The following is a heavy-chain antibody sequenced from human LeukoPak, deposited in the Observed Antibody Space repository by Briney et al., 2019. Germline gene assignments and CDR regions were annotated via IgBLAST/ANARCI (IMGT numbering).Heavy chain of an antibody. Sequence: PGGSLRLSCAASGFTFSSYAMHWVRQAPGKGPEWVAVISYDGSNKYYADSVKGRFTISRDNSKNTLYLQMNSLRAEDTAVYYCARDGYSSGWYGWFDPWGQGTLVTVSS. CDR3: ARDGYSSGWYGWFDP. CDR1: GFTFSSYA. J-gene: IGHJ5*02. D-gene: IGHD6-19*01. CDR2: ISYDGSNK. V-gene: IGHV3-30*04.